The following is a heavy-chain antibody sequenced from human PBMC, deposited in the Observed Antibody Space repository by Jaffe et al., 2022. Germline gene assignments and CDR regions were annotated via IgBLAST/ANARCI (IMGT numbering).Heavy chain of an antibody. Sequence: QVQLQESGPGLVKPSETLSLTCAVSGYSISSGYYWGWIRQPPGKGLEWIGSIYHSGSTYYNPSLKSRVTISVDTSKNQFSLKLSSVTAADTAVYYCARTGIFRYYFDYWGQGTLVTVSS. V-gene: IGHV4-38-2*01. J-gene: IGHJ4*02. CDR3: ARTGIFRYYFDY. D-gene: IGHD2-15*01. CDR1: GYSISSGYY. CDR2: IYHSGST.